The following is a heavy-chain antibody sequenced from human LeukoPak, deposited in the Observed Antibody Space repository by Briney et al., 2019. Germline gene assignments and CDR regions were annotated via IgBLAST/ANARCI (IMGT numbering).Heavy chain of an antibody. D-gene: IGHD2-15*01. CDR1: GFTFSGYA. CDR2: VSGSGGGT. CDR3: ANLRGRGAYACSGASCYSY. Sequence: PGGSLRLSCEASGFTFSGYAMSWVRQAPGKGLEWVSGVSGSGGGTYYTDSVKGRFTISRDNSKNTLFLQMNSLRVEDTAVYYCANLRGRGAYACSGASCYSYWGQGTLVTVSP. V-gene: IGHV3-23*01. J-gene: IGHJ4*02.